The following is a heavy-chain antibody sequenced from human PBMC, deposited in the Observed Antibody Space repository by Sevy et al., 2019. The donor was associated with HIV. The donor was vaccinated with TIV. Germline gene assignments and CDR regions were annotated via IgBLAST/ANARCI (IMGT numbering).Heavy chain of an antibody. CDR3: ARHVDMTTLIGGLYYFDS. CDR2: IYPRDSDT. Sequence: GESLKISCKASGYKFTTYWIGWARQMPGKGLEWMGMIYPRDSDTRYSPSFQGQVTISAYTSINTAYLQWRSLKASDTAMYFCARHVDMTTLIGGLYYFDSWGQGTLVTVSS. V-gene: IGHV5-51*01. J-gene: IGHJ4*02. D-gene: IGHD4-4*01. CDR1: GYKFTTYW.